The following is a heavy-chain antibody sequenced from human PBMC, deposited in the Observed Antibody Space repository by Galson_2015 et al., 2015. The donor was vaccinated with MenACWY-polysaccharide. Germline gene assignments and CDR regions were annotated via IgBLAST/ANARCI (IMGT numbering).Heavy chain of an antibody. V-gene: IGHV3-33*01. CDR3: AREGSRIVFHAFDI. CDR1: GLRFSGSG. Sequence: SLRLSCAASGLRFSGSGMHWVRQAPGKGLEWVAVIQYDGSNKVYADSVKGRSTISRDNSKNTVFLEMNTLGVEDTAVYYCAREGSRIVFHAFDIWGQGTMVTVSS. J-gene: IGHJ3*02. D-gene: IGHD2-2*01. CDR2: IQYDGSNK.